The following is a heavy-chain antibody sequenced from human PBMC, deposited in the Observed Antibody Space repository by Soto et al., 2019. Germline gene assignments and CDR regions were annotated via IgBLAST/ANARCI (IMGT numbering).Heavy chain of an antibody. V-gene: IGHV1-18*01. Sequence: QVQLVHSGAEVKKPGASVNVSCKASGYKFTSYTISWVRQAPGQGLEWMGWISANNGNTDFAQKFQGRVTMTTDTSTNTAYMELRSLRSDDTAIYYCARSVPWFDPWGQGSLVIVSS. D-gene: IGHD6-6*01. CDR3: ARSVPWFDP. CDR2: ISANNGNT. CDR1: GYKFTSYT. J-gene: IGHJ5*02.